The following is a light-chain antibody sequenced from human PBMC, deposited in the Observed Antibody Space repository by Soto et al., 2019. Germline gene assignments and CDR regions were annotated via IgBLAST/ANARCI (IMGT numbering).Light chain of an antibody. CDR2: EVS. Sequence: HSALTQPASASGSPGQSITISCTGTSGDVGSYNLVSWYQQHPGKASKLMIYEVSKRPSGVSNRFSGSKSGNTASLTISGLQAEDEADYYCCSYAGSSTFVFGTGTKVTVL. J-gene: IGLJ1*01. CDR3: CSYAGSSTFV. V-gene: IGLV2-23*02. CDR1: SGDVGSYNL.